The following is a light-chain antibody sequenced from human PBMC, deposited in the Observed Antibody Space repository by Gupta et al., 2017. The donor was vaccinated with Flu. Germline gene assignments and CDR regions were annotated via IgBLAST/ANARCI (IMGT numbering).Light chain of an antibody. CDR1: QSVSSSY. V-gene: IGKV3-20*01. J-gene: IGKJ2*01. CDR2: GAS. CDR3: QQYGSSPYT. Sequence: ERATLSCRASQSVSSSYFAWYQQEPGQPPRLLFYGASSRAAGIPDRFSGSGSGTVFTLTISRLEPEDFAVYYCQQYGSSPYTFGQGTKLEIK.